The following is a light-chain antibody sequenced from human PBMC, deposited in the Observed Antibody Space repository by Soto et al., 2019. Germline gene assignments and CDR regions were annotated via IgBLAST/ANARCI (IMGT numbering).Light chain of an antibody. CDR1: SSDVGRFNF. CDR3: SSYAGSNNAV. CDR2: EVT. J-gene: IGLJ2*01. V-gene: IGLV2-8*01. Sequence: QSALTQPPSASGSPGQSVTISCTGTSSDVGRFNFVSWFQQHPGKAPKALIYEVTKRPSGVPDRFSASKSGNTASLTVSGLQAEDEADYYCSSYAGSNNAVFGGGTKVTVL.